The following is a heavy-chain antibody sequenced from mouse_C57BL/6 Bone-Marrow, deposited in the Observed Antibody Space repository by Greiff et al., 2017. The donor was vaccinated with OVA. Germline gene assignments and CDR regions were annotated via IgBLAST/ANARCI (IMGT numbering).Heavy chain of an antibody. CDR3: ARERYYYGSSSYYYAMDY. Sequence: QVHVKQPGAELVMPGASVKLSCKASGYTFTSYWMHWVKQRPGQGLEWIGEIDPSDSYTTYNQKFKGKSTLTVDKSSSPAYMQLSSLTSEDSAVYYCARERYYYGSSSYYYAMDYGGQGTSVTVSS. J-gene: IGHJ4*01. V-gene: IGHV1-69*01. D-gene: IGHD1-1*01. CDR1: GYTFTSYW. CDR2: IDPSDSYT.